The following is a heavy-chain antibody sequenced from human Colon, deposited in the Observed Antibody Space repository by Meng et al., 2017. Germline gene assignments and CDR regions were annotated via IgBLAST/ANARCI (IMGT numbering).Heavy chain of an antibody. CDR2: VYHRGDT. V-gene: IGHV4-4*02. CDR3: GRDQGRELINH. CDR1: GDSISSDIG. Sequence: QVPLQGSGPGLGKPSGTLSLTGTVSGDSISSDIGWRWVRQPPGKGLEWIGEVYHRGDTNYNPSLKSRVDISVDKSKNQFYLSLFSVTAADTAVYYCGRDQGRELINHWGQGTLVTVSS. D-gene: IGHD1-7*01. J-gene: IGHJ4*02.